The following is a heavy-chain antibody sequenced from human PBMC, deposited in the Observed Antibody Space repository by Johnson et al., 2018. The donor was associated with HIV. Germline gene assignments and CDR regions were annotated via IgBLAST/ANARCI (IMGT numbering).Heavy chain of an antibody. D-gene: IGHD4-17*01. CDR3: ARDATPWGGDYVGYAFDL. CDR1: GFTFSNYG. J-gene: IGHJ3*01. CDR2: ILNDGTNQ. V-gene: IGHV3-30*03. Sequence: QVQLVESGGGVVQPGRSLRLSCAASGFTFSNYGMHWVRQSPGRGLEWVAVILNDGTNQFYADSVKGRFTISRDNSKNTLYLEMYSLRVEDTAVYYCARDATPWGGDYVGYAFDLWGRGTVVTVSS.